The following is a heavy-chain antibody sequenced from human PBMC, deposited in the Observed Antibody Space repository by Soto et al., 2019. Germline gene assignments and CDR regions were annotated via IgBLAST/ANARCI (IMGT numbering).Heavy chain of an antibody. Sequence: GGSLRLSCVASGFTLSNYAMNWVRQAPGKGLEWVSTISGSGGSPYYADSVKGRFTISRDNSKNTLYLQMNSLRAGDSAIYYCAKEGTSGLYYFDYWGQGTLVTVSS. J-gene: IGHJ4*02. CDR2: ISGSGGSP. CDR1: GFTLSNYA. D-gene: IGHD6-19*01. V-gene: IGHV3-23*01. CDR3: AKEGTSGLYYFDY.